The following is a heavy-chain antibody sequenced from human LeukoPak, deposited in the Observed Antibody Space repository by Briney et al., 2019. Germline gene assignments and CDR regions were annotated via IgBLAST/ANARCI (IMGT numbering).Heavy chain of an antibody. V-gene: IGHV1-2*02. CDR3: AKVLRWPSSFDY. D-gene: IGHD4-23*01. CDR1: GYTFTGYY. J-gene: IGHJ4*02. CDR2: INPNSGGT. Sequence: ASVKVSCKASGYTFTGYYIHWVRQAPGQGLEWMGWINPNSGGTNYAQKFQDRVTMTRDTSISTAYMDLSSLRSDDTAVYYCAKVLRWPSSFDYWGQGTLVTVSS.